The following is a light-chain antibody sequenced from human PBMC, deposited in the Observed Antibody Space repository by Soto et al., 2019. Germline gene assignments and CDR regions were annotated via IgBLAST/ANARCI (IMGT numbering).Light chain of an antibody. V-gene: IGKV3-20*01. J-gene: IGKJ3*01. CDR1: QSVSSSY. CDR2: GAS. Sequence: EIVLTQSPGTLSLSPGERATLSCRASQSVSSSYLAWYQQKPGQAPRLLIYGASSRAIGIPDRFSGSASGRDFTQSISRLEPEDCAVYYFQQYGSPPQAFGPGIQVDIK. CDR3: QQYGSPPQA.